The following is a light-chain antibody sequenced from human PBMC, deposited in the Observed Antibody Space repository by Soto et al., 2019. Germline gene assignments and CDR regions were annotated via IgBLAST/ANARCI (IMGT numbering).Light chain of an antibody. V-gene: IGKV1-33*01. J-gene: IGKJ1*01. Sequence: DIQMTQSPSSLSASVGDRVTITCQASQDINNYLNWYQQKPRKAPNLLIFDASDLEAGVPSRFSGSGSGTDFTLTISSLPPEDVATYYCQQYANLPWTTRHGTQVDIK. CDR1: QDINNY. CDR3: QQYANLPWT. CDR2: DAS.